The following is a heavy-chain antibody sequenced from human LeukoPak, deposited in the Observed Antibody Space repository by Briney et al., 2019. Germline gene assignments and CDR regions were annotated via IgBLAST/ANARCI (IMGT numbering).Heavy chain of an antibody. V-gene: IGHV4-4*07. CDR2: IYYSGST. D-gene: IGHD4-17*01. J-gene: IGHJ3*02. CDR1: GGSLSSDY. Sequence: SETLSLTCTVSGGSLSSDYWSWIRQPAGKGLEWIGSIYYSGSTYYNPSLKSRVTISVDTSKNQFSLKLSSVTAADTAVYYCARPDDYGDYRGAFDIWGQGTMVTVSS. CDR3: ARPDDYGDYRGAFDI.